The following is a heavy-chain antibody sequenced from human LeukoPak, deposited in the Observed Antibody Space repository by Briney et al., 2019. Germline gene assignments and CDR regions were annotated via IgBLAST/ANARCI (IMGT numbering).Heavy chain of an antibody. J-gene: IGHJ4*02. V-gene: IGHV3-48*01. Sequence: GGSLRLSCAASGFIFSDYNMNWVRQAPGKGLEWVSHINGNSITRYYADSVKGRFTISRDNSKNTLYLQMNSLRAEDTAVYYCAKDLWMGEISGFDYWGQGTLVTVSS. CDR2: INGNSITR. CDR3: AKDLWMGEISGFDY. D-gene: IGHD1-26*01. CDR1: GFIFSDYN.